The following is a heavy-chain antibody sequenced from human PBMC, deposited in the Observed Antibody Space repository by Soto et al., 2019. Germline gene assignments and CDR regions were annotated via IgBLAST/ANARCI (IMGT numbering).Heavy chain of an antibody. Sequence: ASVKVSCKASGYTFPSYDIHLLLQATVQVLEWMGWMNPNSGNTGYAQKFQGRVTMTRNTSISTAYMELSSLRSEDTAVYYCARDPYANYCTNSSCSLGPWGQGTLVTVSS. V-gene: IGHV1-8*01. CDR2: MNPNSGNT. D-gene: IGHD2-2*01. CDR3: ARDPYANYCTNSSCSLGP. CDR1: GYTFPSYD. J-gene: IGHJ5*02.